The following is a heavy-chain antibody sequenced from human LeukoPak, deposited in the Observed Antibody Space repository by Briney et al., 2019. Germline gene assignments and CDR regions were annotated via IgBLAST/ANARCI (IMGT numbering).Heavy chain of an antibody. CDR2: MSAYNGNT. CDR1: GYTFTSYR. V-gene: IGHV1-18*01. D-gene: IGHD6-13*01. Sequence: ASVKVACKASGYTFTSYRISGVRQAPAQGLEWMGWMSAYNGNTNYAQKIQGRVTMTTDTSTSTAYMELRSLRSDDTAVYYCARNSLAAARNWFDPWGQGTLVTVSS. CDR3: ARNSLAAARNWFDP. J-gene: IGHJ5*02.